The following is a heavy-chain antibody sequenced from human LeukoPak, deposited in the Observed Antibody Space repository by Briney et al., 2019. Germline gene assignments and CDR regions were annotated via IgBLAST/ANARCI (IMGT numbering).Heavy chain of an antibody. V-gene: IGHV3-48*01. CDR3: ARDPEHYGDHSFDY. CDR1: GFTFSSYS. J-gene: IGHJ4*02. D-gene: IGHD4-17*01. Sequence: GGSLRLSCAASGFTFSSYSMNWVRQAPGKGLEWVSYISSSSSTIYYADSVKGRFTISRDNAKNSLYLQMNSLRAEDTAVYYCARDPEHYGDHSFDYWGQEALVTVSS. CDR2: ISSSSSTI.